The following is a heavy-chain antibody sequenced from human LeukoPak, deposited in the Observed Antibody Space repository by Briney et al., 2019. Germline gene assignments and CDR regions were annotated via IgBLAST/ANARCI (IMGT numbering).Heavy chain of an antibody. J-gene: IGHJ6*02. Sequence: PGGSLRLSCAASGFTFSSYAMSWVRQAPGKGLEWVSAISGSGGSTYYADSVKGRFTISRDNSKNTLYLQVNSLRAEDTAVYYCAKDKQSDFWSGLGDYYYYGMDVWGQGTTVTVSS. V-gene: IGHV3-23*01. CDR2: ISGSGGST. D-gene: IGHD3-3*01. CDR3: AKDKQSDFWSGLGDYYYYGMDV. CDR1: GFTFSSYA.